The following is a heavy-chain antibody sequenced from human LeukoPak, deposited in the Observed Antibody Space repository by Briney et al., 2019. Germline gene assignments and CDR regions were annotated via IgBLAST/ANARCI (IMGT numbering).Heavy chain of an antibody. CDR2: IIPIFGTA. D-gene: IGHD3-3*01. CDR3: ARESITIFGVVITSFDY. Sequence: GASVKVSCXASGGTFSSYAISWVRRARGQGLEWMGRIIPIFGTANYAQKFQDRVTITTDESTSTAYMELSSLRSEDTAVYYCARESITIFGVVITSFDYWGQGTLVTVSS. CDR1: GGTFSSYA. V-gene: IGHV1-69*05. J-gene: IGHJ4*02.